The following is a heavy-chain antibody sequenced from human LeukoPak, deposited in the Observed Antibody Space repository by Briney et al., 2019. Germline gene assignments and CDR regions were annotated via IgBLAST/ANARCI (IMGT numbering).Heavy chain of an antibody. CDR1: GVTVSSDY. J-gene: IGHJ3*02. D-gene: IGHD2-15*01. CDR3: RVVVAATGAFDI. V-gene: IGHV3-15*01. CDR2: IKSKTDGGTT. Sequence: VGSLRLSCAPSGVTVSSDYMRSGRQSPRERGWCGCRIKSKTDGGTTDYAALVKGRFNISRDDSKNTLYLQMNSLKTEDTAVYYCRVVVAATGAFDIWGQGTMVTVSS.